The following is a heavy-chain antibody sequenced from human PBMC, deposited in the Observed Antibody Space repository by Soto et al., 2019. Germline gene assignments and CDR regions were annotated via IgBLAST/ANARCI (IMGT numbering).Heavy chain of an antibody. CDR2: INHSGST. D-gene: IGHD3-3*01. V-gene: IGHV4-34*01. CDR3: ARNQRNFWSGYSLSYYFDY. J-gene: IGHJ4*02. CDR1: GGSFSGYY. Sequence: SETLSLTCAVYGGSFSGYYLSWIRQPPGKGLEWIGEINHSGSTNYNPSLKSRVTISVDTSKNQFSLKLSSVTAADTAVYYCARNQRNFWSGYSLSYYFDYWGQGTLVTVYS.